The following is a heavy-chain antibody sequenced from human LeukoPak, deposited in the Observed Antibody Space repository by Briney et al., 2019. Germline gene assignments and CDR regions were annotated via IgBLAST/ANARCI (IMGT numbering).Heavy chain of an antibody. CDR1: GGSISSYY. D-gene: IGHD3-22*01. Sequence: PSETLSLTCTVSGGSISSYYWSWIRQPPGKGLEWFGYIYYSGSTNYNPSLKSRVTMSVDTSKNQFSLKLSSVTAADTAVYYCARDLYYYDSSGYYIFDHWGQGTLVTVSS. CDR3: ARDLYYYDSSGYYIFDH. CDR2: IYYSGST. V-gene: IGHV4-59*12. J-gene: IGHJ4*02.